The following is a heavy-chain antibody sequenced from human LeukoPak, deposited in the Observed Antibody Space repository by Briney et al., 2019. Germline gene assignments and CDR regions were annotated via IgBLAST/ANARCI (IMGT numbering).Heavy chain of an antibody. J-gene: IGHJ4*02. V-gene: IGHV3-23*01. CDR3: ATSDILTGYYSRLFDY. D-gene: IGHD3-9*01. Sequence: GGSLRLSCAASGFTFSSYAMSWVRQAPGKGLEWVEAISGSGGSTYYADSVKGRFTISRDNSKDTLYLQMNSLRAEDTAVYYCATSDILTGYYSRLFDYWGQGTLVTVSS. CDR1: GFTFSSYA. CDR2: ISGSGGST.